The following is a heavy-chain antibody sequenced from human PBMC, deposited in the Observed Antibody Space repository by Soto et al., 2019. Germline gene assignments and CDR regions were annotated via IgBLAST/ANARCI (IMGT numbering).Heavy chain of an antibody. CDR1: GGTFSSYA. CDR3: ARGYEYSSSFGYDY. J-gene: IGHJ4*02. Sequence: QVQLVQSGAEVKKPGSSVKVSCKASGGTFSSYAISWVRQAPGQGLEWMGGIIPIFGTASYAQKFQGRVTITADESTSTAYMELSSLRSEDTAVYYCARGYEYSSSFGYDYWGQGTLVTVSS. CDR2: IIPIFGTA. D-gene: IGHD6-6*01. V-gene: IGHV1-69*01.